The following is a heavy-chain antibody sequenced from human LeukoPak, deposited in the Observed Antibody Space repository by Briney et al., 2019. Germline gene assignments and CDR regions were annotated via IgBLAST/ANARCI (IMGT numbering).Heavy chain of an antibody. J-gene: IGHJ5*02. V-gene: IGHV1-69*06. D-gene: IGHD3-22*01. CDR3: ARVGDSSGYYRYWFDP. CDR1: GGTFSSYA. Sequence: SVKVSCKVSGGTFSSYAISWVRQAPGQGLEWMGGIIPIFGTANYAQKFQGRVTITADKSTSTAYMELSSLRSEDTAVYYCARVGDSSGYYRYWFDPWGQGTLVTVSS. CDR2: IIPIFGTA.